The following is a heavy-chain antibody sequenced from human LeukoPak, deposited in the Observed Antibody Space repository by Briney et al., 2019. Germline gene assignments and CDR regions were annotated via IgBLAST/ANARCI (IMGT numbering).Heavy chain of an antibody. CDR2: IRGSDGST. CDR3: GKDVYGDYGGLDY. CDR1: GFTFSTYA. V-gene: IGHV3-23*01. Sequence: GESLRLSCAASGFTFSTYALSWVRQAPGKGLERVSSIRGSDGSTYYADSVKGRFAISRDNSKNTLYLQMNSLRAEDTAVYYCGKDVYGDYGGLDYWGQGTLVTVSS. J-gene: IGHJ4*02. D-gene: IGHD4-17*01.